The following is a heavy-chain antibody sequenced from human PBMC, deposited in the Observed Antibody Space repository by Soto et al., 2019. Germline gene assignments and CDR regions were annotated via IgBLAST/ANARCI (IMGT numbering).Heavy chain of an antibody. CDR3: ASHSNFGDYYYGMDV. J-gene: IGHJ6*02. CDR1: GGSISSSSYY. D-gene: IGHD3-10*01. CDR2: IYYSGSI. V-gene: IGHV4-39*01. Sequence: SESLSLTCTVSGGSISSSSYYWGWIRQPPGKGLEWIGSIYYSGSIYYNPSLKSRVTISVDTSKNQFSLKLSSVTAADTAVYYCASHSNFGDYYYGMDVWGQGTTVTVSS.